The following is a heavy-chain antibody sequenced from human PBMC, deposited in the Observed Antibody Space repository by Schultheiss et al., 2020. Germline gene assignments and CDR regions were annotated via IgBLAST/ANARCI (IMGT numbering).Heavy chain of an antibody. V-gene: IGHV3-15*01. CDR3: TTYYYDSRGGAN. CDR2: IKSKTDGGTT. CDR1: GFTFSNAW. Sequence: GGSLRLSCAASGFTFSNAWMSWVRQAPGKGLEWVGRIKSKTDGGTTDYAAPVKGRFTISRDDSKNTLYLQMNSLKTEDTAVYYCTTYYYDSRGGANWGQGTLVTVYS. J-gene: IGHJ4*02. D-gene: IGHD3-22*01.